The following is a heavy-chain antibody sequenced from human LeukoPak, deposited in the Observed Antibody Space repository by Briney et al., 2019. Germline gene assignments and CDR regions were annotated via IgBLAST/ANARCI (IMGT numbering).Heavy chain of an antibody. CDR3: AKAISSGYKRAEFDY. CDR2: ISGSGGST. CDR1: GSTFSSYA. Sequence: GGSLRLSCAASGSTFSSYAMSWVRQAPGKGLEWVSAISGSGGSTYYADSVKGRFTISRDNSKNTLYLQMNSLRAEDTAVYYCAKAISSGYKRAEFDYWGRGTLVTVSS. V-gene: IGHV3-23*01. J-gene: IGHJ4*02. D-gene: IGHD3-22*01.